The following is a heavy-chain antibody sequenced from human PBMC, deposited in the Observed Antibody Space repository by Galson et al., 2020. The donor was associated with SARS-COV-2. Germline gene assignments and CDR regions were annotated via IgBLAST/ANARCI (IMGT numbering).Heavy chain of an antibody. D-gene: IGHD1-26*01. CDR3: AKDRVAGAPPPNPLFDY. V-gene: IGHV3-23*01. CDR2: ITGSGGST. CDR1: GFTFSNYA. J-gene: IGHJ4*02. Sequence: GGSLRLSCAASGFTFSNYAMSWVRQAPGKGLEWASAITGSGGSTYYADSVKGRFTISRDNSKNTLYLQMNGLRAEDTAVYYCAKDRVAGAPPPNPLFDYWGQGTLVTVSS.